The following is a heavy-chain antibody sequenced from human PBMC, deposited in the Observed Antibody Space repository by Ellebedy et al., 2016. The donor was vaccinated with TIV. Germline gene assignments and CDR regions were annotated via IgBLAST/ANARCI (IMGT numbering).Heavy chain of an antibody. CDR1: GGSISSYY. D-gene: IGHD3-3*01. V-gene: IGHV4-4*07. Sequence: SETLSLXXTVSGGSISSYYWSWIRQPAGKGLEWIGRIYTSGSTNYNPSLKSRVTMSVDTSKNQFSLKLSSVTAADTAVYYCARGSGDFWSGWAFDIWGQGTMVTVSS. J-gene: IGHJ3*02. CDR2: IYTSGST. CDR3: ARGSGDFWSGWAFDI.